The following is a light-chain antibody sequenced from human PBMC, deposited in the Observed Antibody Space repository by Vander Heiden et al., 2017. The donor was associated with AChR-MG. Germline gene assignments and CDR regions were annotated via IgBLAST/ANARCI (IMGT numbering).Light chain of an antibody. J-gene: IGKJ1*01. CDR1: QSISSY. V-gene: IGKV1-39*01. CDR3: LQSYSTSTWT. Sequence: DIQMTQSPSSLSASVGDRVTITCRASQSISSYLNWYQQKPGKAPKLLIYAASSLQSGVPSRFSGSGSGTDFTLTISSLQPEDFATYYCLQSYSTSTWTFGQGTKVEIK. CDR2: AAS.